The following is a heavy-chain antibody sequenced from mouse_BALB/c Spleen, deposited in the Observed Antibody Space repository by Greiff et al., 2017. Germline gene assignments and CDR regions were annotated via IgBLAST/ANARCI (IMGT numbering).Heavy chain of an antibody. CDR2: IYWDDDK. J-gene: IGHJ4*01. D-gene: IGHD2-2*01. V-gene: IGHV8-12*01. CDR1: GFSLSTSGMG. CDR3: ARRDGYPPYYAIDY. Sequence: QVTLKESGPGILQPSQTLSLTCSFSGFSLSTSGMGVSWIRQPSGKGLEWLAHIYWDDDKRYNPSLKSRLTISKDTSRNQVFLKSTSVDTADTATYYCARRDGYPPYYAIDYWGQGTSVTVSS.